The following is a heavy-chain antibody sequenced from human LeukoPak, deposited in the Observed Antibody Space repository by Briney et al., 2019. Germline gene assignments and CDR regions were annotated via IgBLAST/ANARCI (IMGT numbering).Heavy chain of an antibody. CDR2: IIPIFGTP. Sequence: SVKVSCKASGGTFSSYVISWVRQAPGQGLEWMGGIIPIFGTPNYAQKFQGRVTITADKSTSTAYMELSSLRSDDTAVYYCARVPFVVMGVTGNWFDPWGQGTLVTVSS. CDR3: ARVPFVVMGVTGNWFDP. D-gene: IGHD2-8*01. V-gene: IGHV1-69*06. CDR1: GGTFSSYV. J-gene: IGHJ5*02.